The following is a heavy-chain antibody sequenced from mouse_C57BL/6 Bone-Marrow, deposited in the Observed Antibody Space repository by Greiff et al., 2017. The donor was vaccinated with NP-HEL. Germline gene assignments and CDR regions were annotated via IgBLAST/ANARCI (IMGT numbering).Heavy chain of an antibody. D-gene: IGHD1-1*01. V-gene: IGHV5-4*03. CDR1: GFTFSSYA. CDR2: ISDGGSYT. CDR3: AGQSDGNIPGDY. Sequence: EVMLVESGGGLVKPGGSLKLSCAASGFTFSSYAMSWVRQTPEKRLEWVATISDGGSYTYYPDNVKGRFTISRDNAKNNLYLQMSHLKSEDTAVYYCAGQSDGNIPGDYWGQGTTVTVSS. J-gene: IGHJ2*01.